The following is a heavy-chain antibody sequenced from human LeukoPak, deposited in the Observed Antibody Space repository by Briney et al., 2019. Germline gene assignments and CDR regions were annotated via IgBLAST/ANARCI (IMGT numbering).Heavy chain of an antibody. Sequence: ASVKVSCKASGYTFTGYSMRWARQAPGQGLEWMGRINPNSGGTQYAQKFQGRVTMTSDSSIITVYMELSSLRSDDTAIYYCARDRAFRGGGFHPWGQGTLVTVSS. D-gene: IGHD3-10*01. CDR2: INPNSGGT. CDR1: GYTFTGYS. CDR3: ARDRAFRGGGFHP. V-gene: IGHV1-2*06. J-gene: IGHJ5*02.